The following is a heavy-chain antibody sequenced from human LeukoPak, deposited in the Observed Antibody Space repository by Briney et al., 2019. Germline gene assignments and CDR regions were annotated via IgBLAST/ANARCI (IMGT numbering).Heavy chain of an antibody. CDR3: AKASRFYDFWSGSGLDC. J-gene: IGHJ4*02. D-gene: IGHD3-3*01. V-gene: IGHV3-23*01. Sequence: PGGSLRLSCAASGFTFSSYAMSWVRQAPGKGLEWVSAISGSGGSTYYADSVKGRFTISRDNSKNTLYLQMNSLRAEDTAVYYCAKASRFYDFWSGSGLDCWAQGTLVTVSS. CDR2: ISGSGGST. CDR1: GFTFSSYA.